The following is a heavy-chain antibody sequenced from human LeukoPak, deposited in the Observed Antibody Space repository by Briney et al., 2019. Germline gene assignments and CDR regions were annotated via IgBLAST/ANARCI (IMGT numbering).Heavy chain of an antibody. CDR1: GGSFSGYY. D-gene: IGHD5-12*01. J-gene: IGHJ6*02. Sequence: TSETLSLTCAVYGGSFSGYYWSWIRQPPGKGLEWIGEINHSGSTNYKPSLKSRVTISLDTSKNQFSLKLSSVTAADTAVYYCARHQDSGYDYYYYGMDVWGQGTTVTVSS. CDR3: ARHQDSGYDYYYYGMDV. V-gene: IGHV4-34*01. CDR2: INHSGST.